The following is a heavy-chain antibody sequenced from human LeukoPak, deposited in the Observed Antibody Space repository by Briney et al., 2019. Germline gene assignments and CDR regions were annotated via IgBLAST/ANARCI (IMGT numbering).Heavy chain of an antibody. CDR1: GFTFSSYS. V-gene: IGHV3-48*02. J-gene: IGHJ6*02. CDR3: ARESGMDV. CDR2: ISSSSSTI. Sequence: GGSLIPSCAASGFTFSSYSMNWVRQAPGKGLEWVSYISSSSSTIYYADSVKGRFTISRDNAKNSVYLQMNSLRDEDTAVYYCARESGMDVWGQGTTVTVSS.